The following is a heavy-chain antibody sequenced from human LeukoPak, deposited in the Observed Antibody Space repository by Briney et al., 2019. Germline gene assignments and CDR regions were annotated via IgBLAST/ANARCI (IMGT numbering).Heavy chain of an antibody. D-gene: IGHD6-13*01. CDR3: ARGIAAAGNYYYYYMDV. V-gene: IGHV4-59*01. J-gene: IGHJ6*03. CDR2: IYYSGST. Sequence: SETLSLTCTVSGGSISSYYWSWIRQPPGEGLEWIGYIYYSGSTNYNPSLKSRVTISVDTSKNQFSLKLSSVTAADTAVYYCARGIAAAGNYYYYYMDVWGKGTTVTVSS. CDR1: GGSISSYY.